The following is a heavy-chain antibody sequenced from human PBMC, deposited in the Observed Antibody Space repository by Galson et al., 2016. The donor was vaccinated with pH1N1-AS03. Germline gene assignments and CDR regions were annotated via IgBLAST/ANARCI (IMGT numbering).Heavy chain of an antibody. Sequence: SLRLSCAASGFPFSVYAMHWVRQSPGKGLEWLALISYDGNDKYYADSVRGRFTISRDNSRNTLYLQMNSLRGDDTAVYYCVRTVTENVYYSGLDVWGQGTTVTVSS. CDR1: GFPFSVYA. D-gene: IGHD2-21*02. J-gene: IGHJ6*02. CDR3: VRTVTENVYYSGLDV. CDR2: ISYDGNDK. V-gene: IGHV3-30*04.